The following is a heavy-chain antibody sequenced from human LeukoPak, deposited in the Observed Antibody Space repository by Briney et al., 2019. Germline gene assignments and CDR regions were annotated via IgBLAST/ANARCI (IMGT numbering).Heavy chain of an antibody. V-gene: IGHV1-69*13. J-gene: IGHJ5*02. CDR1: GGTFSSYA. CDR2: IIPIFGTA. Sequence: SVKVSCKASGGTFSSYAISWVRQAPGQGLEWMGGIIPIFGTANYAQKFQGRVTITADESTSRAYMELSSLRSEDTAVYYCAREGALGELLSPGQNWFDPWGQGTLVTVSS. D-gene: IGHD3-10*01. CDR3: AREGALGELLSPGQNWFDP.